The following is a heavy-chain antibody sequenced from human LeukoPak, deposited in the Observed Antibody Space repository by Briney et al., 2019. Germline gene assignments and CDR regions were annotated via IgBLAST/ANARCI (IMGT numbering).Heavy chain of an antibody. CDR2: LYTSGST. CDR3: TRDNGGDWYAFDI. Sequence: PSETLSLTCTVSGDSISSYYWSWIRQPAGKGLEWIRRLYTSGSTNYNPSLKSRVTMSVDTSKNQFSLKLSSVTAADTALYYCTRDNGGDWYAFDIWGQGTVVTVSS. D-gene: IGHD2-21*02. V-gene: IGHV4-4*07. CDR1: GDSISSYY. J-gene: IGHJ3*02.